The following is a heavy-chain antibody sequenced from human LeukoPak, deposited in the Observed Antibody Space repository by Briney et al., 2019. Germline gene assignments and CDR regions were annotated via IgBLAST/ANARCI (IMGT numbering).Heavy chain of an antibody. D-gene: IGHD3-10*01. CDR2: IYHSGST. J-gene: IGHJ3*02. CDR1: GGSISSNIW. Sequence: SETLSLTSVVSGGSISSNIWWTWVRQPPGKGLEWIGEIYHSGSTNYNPSLKSRVTISVGTSKNQFSLKLSSVTAADTAVYYCARPSRSISTAGAFDIWGQGTMVTVSS. V-gene: IGHV4-4*02. CDR3: ARPSRSISTAGAFDI.